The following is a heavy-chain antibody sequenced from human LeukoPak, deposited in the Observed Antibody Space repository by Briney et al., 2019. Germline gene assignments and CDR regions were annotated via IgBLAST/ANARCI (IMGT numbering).Heavy chain of an antibody. CDR1: LYTLNYYY. V-gene: IGHV1-2*02. Sequence: ASVKDSSKASLYTLNYYYMYSVRQAPGTRVEWMGWINTDSGATKYAQNLQGRVTLPRETSIKTPYLELNRPRSDGTPVCFLAKVVCGEVIWAYWGQGTLVTVSS. D-gene: IGHD3-16*01. CDR3: AKVVCGEVIWAY. J-gene: IGHJ4*02. CDR2: INTDSGAT.